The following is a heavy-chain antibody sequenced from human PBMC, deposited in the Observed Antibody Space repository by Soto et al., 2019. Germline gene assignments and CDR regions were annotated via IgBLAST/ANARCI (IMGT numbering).Heavy chain of an antibody. Sequence: PGGSLRLSCAASGFTFRNYAIHWVRQAPGKGLEWVAVISRDGSHKYYLDSVKGRFTISRDNSKDTVNLLMNSLRDDDSAMYYCAREACSGAECYFLGFWGQGTLVTVSS. CDR1: GFTFRNYA. CDR2: ISRDGSHK. D-gene: IGHD2-21*01. V-gene: IGHV3-30*04. J-gene: IGHJ4*01. CDR3: AREACSGAECYFLGF.